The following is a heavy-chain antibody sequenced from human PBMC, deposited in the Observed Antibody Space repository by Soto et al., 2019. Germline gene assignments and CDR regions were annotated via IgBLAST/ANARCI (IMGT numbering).Heavy chain of an antibody. V-gene: IGHV1-69*02. Sequence: QVQLVQSGAEVKKPGSSVKVSCKASGGTFSSYTISWVRQAPGQGLEWMGRIIPILGIANYAQKFQGRVTINADKSTSTAYKELSSLRSEHTGVYYCARRGDRRANSGGGFDVWGQGTMVTVAS. CDR1: GGTFSSYT. CDR2: IIPILGIA. D-gene: IGHD2-15*01. CDR3: ARRGDRRANSGGGFDV. J-gene: IGHJ3*01.